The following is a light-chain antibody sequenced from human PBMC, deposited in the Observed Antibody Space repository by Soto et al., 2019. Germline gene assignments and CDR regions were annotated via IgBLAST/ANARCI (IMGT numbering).Light chain of an antibody. J-gene: IGKJ1*01. CDR2: GAS. Sequence: EIVLLQSPGTLSLSRGERTTLSCRASQSVSSNFLDWYQQKPGQAPMLLIYGASSRATGIPDRFSGSGSGTDFTLTISRLEPEDFAVYYCQQYETSPRTFGQGTKVDIK. CDR3: QQYETSPRT. V-gene: IGKV3-20*01. CDR1: QSVSSNF.